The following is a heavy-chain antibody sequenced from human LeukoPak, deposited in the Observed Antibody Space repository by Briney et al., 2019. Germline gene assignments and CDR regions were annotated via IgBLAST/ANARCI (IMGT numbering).Heavy chain of an antibody. CDR3: ARDQDTMVRGFYYYYMDV. J-gene: IGHJ6*03. D-gene: IGHD3-10*01. V-gene: IGHV3-21*01. CDR2: ISSSSSYI. Sequence: PGGSLTLSCAASGFTFSSYSMNWVRQAPGKGLEWVSSISSSSSYIYYADSVKGRFTISRDDAKNSLYLQMNSLRAEDTAVYYCARDQDTMVRGFYYYYMDVWGKGTTVTVSS. CDR1: GFTFSSYS.